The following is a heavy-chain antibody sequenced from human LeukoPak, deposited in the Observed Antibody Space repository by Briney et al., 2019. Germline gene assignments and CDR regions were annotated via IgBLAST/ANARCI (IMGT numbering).Heavy chain of an antibody. D-gene: IGHD3-9*01. V-gene: IGHV4-4*07. J-gene: IGHJ3*02. CDR1: GGSISSYY. CDR2: IYTSGST. CDR3: ARAFVPYYDILTGYYKHPIDAFDI. Sequence: SETLSLTCTVSGGSISSYYWSWIRQPAGKGLEWIGRIYTSGSTNYNPSLRSRVTMSVDTCKNQFSLKLSSVTAADTAVYYCARAFVPYYDILTGYYKHPIDAFDIWGPGTMVTVSS.